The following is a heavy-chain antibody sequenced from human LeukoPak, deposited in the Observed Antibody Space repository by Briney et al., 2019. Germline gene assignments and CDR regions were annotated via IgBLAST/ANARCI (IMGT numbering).Heavy chain of an antibody. CDR3: AKALHSGYDQWGVFDY. Sequence: GGSLRLSCAASGFTFSSYGMHWVRQAPGKGLEWVAVVSYDGSNKYYADSVKGRFTISRDNSKNTLYLQMNSLRAEDTAVYYCAKALHSGYDQWGVFDYWGQGTLVTVSS. D-gene: IGHD5-12*01. CDR2: VSYDGSNK. J-gene: IGHJ4*02. V-gene: IGHV3-30*18. CDR1: GFTFSSYG.